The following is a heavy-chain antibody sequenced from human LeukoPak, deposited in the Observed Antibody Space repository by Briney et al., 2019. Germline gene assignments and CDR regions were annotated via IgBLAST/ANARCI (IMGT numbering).Heavy chain of an antibody. Sequence: PGGSLRLSCAASGFTVSSNYMSWVRQAPGKGLEWVSVIYRGGSTYYADSLQGRFTISRDNSKNTLDLQMRSLRVEDTAVYYCATGWNDAFDIWGQGTMVTVSS. V-gene: IGHV3-53*01. CDR1: GFTVSSNY. D-gene: IGHD1-1*01. CDR3: ATGWNDAFDI. J-gene: IGHJ3*02. CDR2: IYRGGST.